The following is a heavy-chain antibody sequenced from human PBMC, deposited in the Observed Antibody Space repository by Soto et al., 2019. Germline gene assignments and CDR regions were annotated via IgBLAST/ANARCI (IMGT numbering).Heavy chain of an antibody. CDR1: GFTFSSYW. D-gene: IGHD5-12*01. Sequence: GGSLRLSCAASGFTFSSYWMSWVRQAPGKGLEWVANIKQDGSEKYYVDSVKGRFTISRDNSKNTLYLQMNSLRAEDTAVYYCAKDIGEYSGYDGAFDIWGQGTMVTVSS. V-gene: IGHV3-7*05. CDR2: IKQDGSEK. J-gene: IGHJ3*02. CDR3: AKDIGEYSGYDGAFDI.